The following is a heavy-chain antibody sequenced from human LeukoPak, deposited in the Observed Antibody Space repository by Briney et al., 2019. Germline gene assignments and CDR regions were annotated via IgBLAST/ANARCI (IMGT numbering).Heavy chain of an antibody. CDR3: ARDQSLVVVIASQDDAFDI. V-gene: IGHV4-38-2*02. CDR1: GYSISSGYY. CDR2: IYHSGIT. J-gene: IGHJ3*02. Sequence: SETLSLTCTISGYSISSGYYWGWIRQPPGKGLEWIGSIYHSGITYYSPSLKTRVTISVDTSKNQFSLKLSSVTAADTAVYYCARDQSLVVVIASQDDAFDIWGQGTMVTVSS. D-gene: IGHD2-21*01.